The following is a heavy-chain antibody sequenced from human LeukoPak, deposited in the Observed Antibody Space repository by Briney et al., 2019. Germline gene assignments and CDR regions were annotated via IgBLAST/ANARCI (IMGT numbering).Heavy chain of an antibody. D-gene: IGHD3-10*01. J-gene: IGHJ4*02. V-gene: IGHV1-46*01. CDR2: INPSGGST. CDR1: GYTFTSYY. Sequence: VASVKVSCKASGYTFTSYYMHWVRQAPGQGLEWMGIINPSGGSTSYAQKFQGRVIITRDTSTSTVYMELSSLRSEDTAVYYCASELSRGDEGFDYWGQGTLVTVSS. CDR3: ASELSRGDEGFDY.